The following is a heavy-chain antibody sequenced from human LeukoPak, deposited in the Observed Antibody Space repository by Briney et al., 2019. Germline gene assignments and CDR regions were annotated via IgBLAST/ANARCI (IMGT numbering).Heavy chain of an antibody. CDR2: ISSRSTYI. J-gene: IGHJ4*02. D-gene: IGHD6-19*01. CDR1: GFTFSSYS. Sequence: GGSLRLSCVASGFTFSSYSMNWVRQAPGKGLEWVSSISSRSTYIYYADSVKGRFTISRDNARNSLYLQMNSLRAEDTAVYYCAREESGSSGWYDYWGQGTLVTVSS. V-gene: IGHV3-21*01. CDR3: AREESGSSGWYDY.